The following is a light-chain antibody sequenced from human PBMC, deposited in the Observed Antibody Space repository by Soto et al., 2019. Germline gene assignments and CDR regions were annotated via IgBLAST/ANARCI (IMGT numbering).Light chain of an antibody. Sequence: DVVMTQSPLSLPVTLGQPASISCRSSQSLIHSDGNTYLSWFQQRPGQSPRRLIYEVSDRDSGVXEXXTGSGSGTDFTLKISRVEAEDVGVYYCMQGTHWPWTFGQGTEVEIK. CDR1: QSLIHSDGNTY. J-gene: IGKJ1*01. CDR3: MQGTHWPWT. V-gene: IGKV2-30*02. CDR2: EVS.